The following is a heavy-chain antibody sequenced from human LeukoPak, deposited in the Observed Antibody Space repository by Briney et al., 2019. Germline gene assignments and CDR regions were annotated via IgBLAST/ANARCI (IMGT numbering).Heavy chain of an antibody. V-gene: IGHV3-21*01. D-gene: IGHD3-22*01. Sequence: GGSLRLSCAASGFTFSSYSMNWVRQAPGKGLEWVSSISSSSSYIYYADSVKGRFTISRDNAKNSLYLQMNSLRAEDTAVYYCAKGSLIDLATTYYYDSSGYSNAFDIWGQGTMVTVSS. CDR1: GFTFSSYS. CDR2: ISSSSSYI. J-gene: IGHJ3*02. CDR3: AKGSLIDLATTYYYDSSGYSNAFDI.